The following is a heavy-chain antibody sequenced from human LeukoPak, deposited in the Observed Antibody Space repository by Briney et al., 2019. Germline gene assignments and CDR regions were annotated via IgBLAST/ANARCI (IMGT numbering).Heavy chain of an antibody. CDR3: ARAYYGSGSTRDYYMDV. Sequence: SETLSLTCAVYGGSFSGYYWSWIRQPPGKGLEWIGEINHSGSTNYNPSLKSRVTISADTSKNQFSLKLSSVTAADTAVYYCARAYYGSGSTRDYYMDVWGKGTTVTVSS. CDR2: INHSGST. D-gene: IGHD3-10*01. CDR1: GGSFSGYY. J-gene: IGHJ6*03. V-gene: IGHV4-34*01.